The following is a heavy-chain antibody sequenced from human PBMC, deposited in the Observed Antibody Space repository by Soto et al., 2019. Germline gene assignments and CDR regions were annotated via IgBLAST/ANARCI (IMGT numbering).Heavy chain of an antibody. CDR3: ARQSPIAAALTY. V-gene: IGHV4-39*01. Sequence: SETLSLTCTVSGGSISSSSYYWGWIRQPPGKGLEWIGSIYYSGSTYYNPSLKSRVTISVGTSKNQFSLKLSSVTAADTAVYYCARQSPIAAALTYWGQGTLVTVS. CDR2: IYYSGST. CDR1: GGSISSSSYY. D-gene: IGHD6-13*01. J-gene: IGHJ4*02.